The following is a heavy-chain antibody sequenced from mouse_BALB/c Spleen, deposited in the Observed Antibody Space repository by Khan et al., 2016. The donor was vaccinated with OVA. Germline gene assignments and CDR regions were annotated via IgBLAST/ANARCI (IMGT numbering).Heavy chain of an antibody. CDR3: TRDKIDY. Sequence: QVQLKQSGAELVKPGDSVKMSCKVSGYSFTTYWMYWIKQRLGQGLEWFGYFIPTSGYTDYNEKFKDRATLSADKSSSTDYMQLTSLTSEDSAVYYCTRDKIDYWGQGTTLTVSS. CDR2: FIPTSGYT. J-gene: IGHJ2*01. V-gene: IGHV1-7*01. CDR1: GYSFTTYW.